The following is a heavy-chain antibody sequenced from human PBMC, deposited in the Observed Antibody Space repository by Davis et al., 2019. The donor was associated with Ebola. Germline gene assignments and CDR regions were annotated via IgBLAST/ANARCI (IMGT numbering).Heavy chain of an antibody. CDR1: GFTFDDYA. CDR2: ISWNSGSI. D-gene: IGHD4-23*01. J-gene: IGHJ1*01. Sequence: GGSLRLSCAASGFTFDDYAMHWVRQAPGKGLEWVSGISWNSGSIGYADSVKGRFTISRDNAKNSLYLQMNSLRAEDTALYYCAKADYGGNSGYFQHWGQGTLVTVSS. V-gene: IGHV3-9*01. CDR3: AKADYGGNSGYFQH.